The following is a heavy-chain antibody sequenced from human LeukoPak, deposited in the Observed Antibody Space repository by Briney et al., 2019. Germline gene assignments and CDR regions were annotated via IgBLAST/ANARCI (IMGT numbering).Heavy chain of an antibody. V-gene: IGHV6-1*01. Sequence: SQTLSLTCAISGDSVSSNSAAWNWIRQSPSRGLEWLGRTYYRSKWYNDYAVSVKSRITINPDTSKNQFSLQLNSVTPEDTAVYYCARDRQLRAIAADGGYFDYWGQGTLVTVSS. J-gene: IGHJ4*02. CDR1: GDSVSSNSAA. CDR3: ARDRQLRAIAADGGYFDY. D-gene: IGHD6-13*01. CDR2: TYYRSKWYN.